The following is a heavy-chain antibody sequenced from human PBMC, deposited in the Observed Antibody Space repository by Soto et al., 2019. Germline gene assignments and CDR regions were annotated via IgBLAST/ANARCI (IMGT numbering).Heavy chain of an antibody. D-gene: IGHD6-19*01. Sequence: QVELQESGPGLVKPSQTLSLTCTVSGGSISSGGYYWSWIRQHPGKGLEWIGYIYDSGSTYYNPSLKSRVIISVDTSKNQFSLKLSSVTAADTAVYYCASQATGWYPDYWGHGTLVTVSS. CDR1: GGSISSGGYY. CDR3: ASQATGWYPDY. CDR2: IYDSGST. J-gene: IGHJ4*01. V-gene: IGHV4-31*03.